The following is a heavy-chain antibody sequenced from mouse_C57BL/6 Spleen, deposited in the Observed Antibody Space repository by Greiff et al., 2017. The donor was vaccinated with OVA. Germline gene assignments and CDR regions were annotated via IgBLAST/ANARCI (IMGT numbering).Heavy chain of an antibody. V-gene: IGHV1-61*01. J-gene: IGHJ4*01. CDR2: IYPSDSET. CDR1: GYTFTSYW. CDR3: ARRDDGYYRGAMDY. D-gene: IGHD2-3*01. Sequence: QVQLQQPGAELVRPGSSVKLSCKASGYTFTSYWMDWVKQRPGQGLEWIGNIYPSDSETHYNQKFKDKATLTVDKSSSTAYMQLSSLTSEDSAVYYCARRDDGYYRGAMDYWGQGTSVTVSS.